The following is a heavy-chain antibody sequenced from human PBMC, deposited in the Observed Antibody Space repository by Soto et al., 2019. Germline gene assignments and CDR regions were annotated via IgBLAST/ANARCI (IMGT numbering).Heavy chain of an antibody. D-gene: IGHD3-16*01. CDR2: IYSGGST. V-gene: IGHV3-66*01. CDR3: ARDPWAADY. CDR1: GFTVSTKY. Sequence: PGGSLRLSCAASGFTVSTKYMSWVRQAPGKGLEWVSVIYSGGSTFYADSVRGRFTISGDNSKNTVNLQMNSPRAEDTAVYYCARDPWAADYWGQGTLVTVSS. J-gene: IGHJ4*02.